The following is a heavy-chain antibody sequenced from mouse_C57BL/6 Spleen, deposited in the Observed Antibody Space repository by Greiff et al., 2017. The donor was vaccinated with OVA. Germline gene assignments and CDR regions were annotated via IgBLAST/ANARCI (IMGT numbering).Heavy chain of an antibody. CDR3: ARGGNLYYFDY. D-gene: IGHD2-1*01. CDR2: IGPGSGST. Sequence: VQLQQSGAELVKPGASVKISCKASGYTFTDYSINWVQQRPGQGLEWIGKIGPGSGSTYYHEKFKGKATLTADKSSSTAYMQLSSLTSEDSAVYFCARGGNLYYFDYWGQGTTLTVSS. CDR1: GYTFTDYS. J-gene: IGHJ2*01. V-gene: IGHV1-77*01.